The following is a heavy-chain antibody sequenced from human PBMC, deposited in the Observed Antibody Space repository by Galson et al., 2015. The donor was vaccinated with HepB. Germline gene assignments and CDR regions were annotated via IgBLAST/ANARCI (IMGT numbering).Heavy chain of an antibody. CDR3: ARDFWGRAARLDHNWFDP. CDR2: TSNDGSNK. CDR1: GFTFRSYP. D-gene: IGHD3-16*01. Sequence: SLRLSCAASGFTFRSYPMHWLRQAPGKGLEWVAVTSNDGSNKYYADSVKGRFTISRDNSKDTLYLQMNSLRAEDTAVYYCARDFWGRAARLDHNWFDPWGQGTLVTVSS. V-gene: IGHV3-30-3*01. J-gene: IGHJ5*02.